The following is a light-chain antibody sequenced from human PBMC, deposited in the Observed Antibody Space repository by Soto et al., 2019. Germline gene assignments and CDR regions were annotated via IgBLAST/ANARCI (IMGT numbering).Light chain of an antibody. CDR3: QQSYDHPVT. Sequence: DIQMTQSPSSLSASVGDRVSITCRASQTISNYLNWFQQKPGEAPNLLIYMASTLQRGVPSRFGGSGSGTDFTLIISDLQPEDFATYYCQQSYDHPVTFGQGTRLEI. CDR1: QTISNY. J-gene: IGKJ5*01. V-gene: IGKV1-39*01. CDR2: MAS.